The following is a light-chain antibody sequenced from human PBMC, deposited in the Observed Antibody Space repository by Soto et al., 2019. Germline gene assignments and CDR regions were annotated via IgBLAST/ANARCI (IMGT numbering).Light chain of an antibody. Sequence: DIQMTQSPSTLSASVGDRVTITCRASQSINSRLAWYQQKPGKAPKLLIYDVSNLEIGVPSRFSGSGYGTEFTLSISSLQSDDFATYYCQHYNSYSEAFGQGTKVDIK. CDR3: QHYNSYSEA. CDR2: DVS. CDR1: QSINSR. J-gene: IGKJ1*01. V-gene: IGKV1-5*01.